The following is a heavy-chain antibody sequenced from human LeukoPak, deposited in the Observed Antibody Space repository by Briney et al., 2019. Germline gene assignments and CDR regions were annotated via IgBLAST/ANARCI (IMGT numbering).Heavy chain of an antibody. CDR2: IYYSGST. CDR3: ARGARKQQNWFDP. CDR1: GGSISSGGYY. J-gene: IGHJ5*02. Sequence: SETLSLTCTVSGGSISSGGYYWSWIRQHPGKGLEWIGYIYYSGSTYYNPSLKSRITISVDTSKNQFSLKLSSVTAADTAVYYCARGARKQQNWFDPWGQGTLVTVSS. V-gene: IGHV4-31*03. D-gene: IGHD1/OR15-1a*01.